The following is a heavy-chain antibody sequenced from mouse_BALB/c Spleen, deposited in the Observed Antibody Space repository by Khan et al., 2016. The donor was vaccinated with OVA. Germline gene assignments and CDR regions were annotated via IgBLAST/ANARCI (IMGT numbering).Heavy chain of an antibody. Sequence: EVQGVESGGDLVKPGGSLKLSCAASGFTFSSYSMSWVRQTPDKRLEWVASISSGGDYTYYPDRVKGRFTISRDNAKNTLYLQMSDLKSEDTAMYYCAVHLTGSFAYWGQGTLVTVSA. J-gene: IGHJ3*01. CDR2: ISSGGDYT. CDR1: GFTFSSYS. V-gene: IGHV5-6*01. CDR3: AVHLTGSFAY. D-gene: IGHD4-1*01.